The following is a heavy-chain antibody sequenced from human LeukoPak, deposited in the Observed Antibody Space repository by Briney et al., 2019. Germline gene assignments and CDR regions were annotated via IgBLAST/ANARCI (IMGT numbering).Heavy chain of an antibody. Sequence: SETLSLTCTVSGGSISSYYWSWIQQPPGKGLEWIGYIYYSGSTNYKPSLKSRVTISVDTSKNQFSLKLSSVTAADTAVYYCARGGYYGSGNDFRFDPWGQGTPVTVSS. J-gene: IGHJ5*02. V-gene: IGHV4-59*01. CDR3: ARGGYYGSGNDFRFDP. CDR2: IYYSGST. CDR1: GGSISSYY. D-gene: IGHD3-10*01.